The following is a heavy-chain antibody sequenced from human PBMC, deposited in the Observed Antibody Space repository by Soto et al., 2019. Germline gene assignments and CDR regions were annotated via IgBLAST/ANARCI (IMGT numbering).Heavy chain of an antibody. J-gene: IGHJ6*02. CDR3: ARDRKWIQLDYYYGMDV. D-gene: IGHD1-1*01. CDR1: GGSISSSNW. Sequence: SETLSLTCAVSGGSISSSNWWSWVRQPPGKGLEWIGEIYHSGSTNYNPSLKSRVTISVDKSKNQFSLKLSSVTAADTAVYYCARDRKWIQLDYYYGMDVWGQGTTVTGSS. V-gene: IGHV4-4*02. CDR2: IYHSGST.